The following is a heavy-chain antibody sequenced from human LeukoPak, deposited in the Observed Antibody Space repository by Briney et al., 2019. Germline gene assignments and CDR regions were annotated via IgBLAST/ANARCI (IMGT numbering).Heavy chain of an antibody. Sequence: GESLKISCKGPGYSFTSYWIAWVRQMPGKGLEWMGIIFPGDSDTRYSPSFQGQVTISADKSISTAYLQWSSLKASDTAMYYCARCEVGTTGICYFDYWGQGTLVTVSS. D-gene: IGHD1-1*01. J-gene: IGHJ4*02. CDR3: ARCEVGTTGICYFDY. CDR1: GYSFTSYW. CDR2: IFPGDSDT. V-gene: IGHV5-51*01.